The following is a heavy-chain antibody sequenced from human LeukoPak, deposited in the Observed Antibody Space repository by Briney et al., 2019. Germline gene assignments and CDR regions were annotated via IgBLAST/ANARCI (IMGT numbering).Heavy chain of an antibody. CDR3: ARRNDFAI. Sequence: SETLSLTCTVSGGSISYNYWNWIRQPPGKGLEWIGYIHYSGSTNYNPSLKSRVTISVDTSKNQFSLKLTSVTAADTAVYYCARRNDFAIWGQGTMVTVSS. J-gene: IGHJ3*02. CDR1: GGSISYNY. CDR2: IHYSGST. V-gene: IGHV4-59*08.